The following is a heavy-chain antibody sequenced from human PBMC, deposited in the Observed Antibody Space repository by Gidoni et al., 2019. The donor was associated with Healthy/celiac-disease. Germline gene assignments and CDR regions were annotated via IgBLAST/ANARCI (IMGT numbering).Heavy chain of an antibody. D-gene: IGHD1-26*01. V-gene: IGHV3-15*01. CDR3: TTDWLRQWELLQYLTWGRIDY. CDR2: IKSTTDGGTT. J-gene: IGHJ4*02. Sequence: EVQLVESGGGLVKPGGSLRLSCAASGFTFSNAWMSWVRQAQGKGLEWVGRIKSTTDGGTTDYAAPVKGRFTISRDDSKNTLYLKMNRLKTEDTAVYYCTTDWLRQWELLQYLTWGRIDYWGQGTLVTVSS. CDR1: GFTFSNAW.